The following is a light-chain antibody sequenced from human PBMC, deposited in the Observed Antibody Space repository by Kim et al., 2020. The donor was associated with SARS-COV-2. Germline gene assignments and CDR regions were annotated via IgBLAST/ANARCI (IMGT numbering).Light chain of an antibody. CDR1: SRDVCGYNY. Sequence: GQSITISCTGTSRDVCGYNYVSWYQQHPGKAPKLMIYDVSNRPSGVSNRFSGSKSGNTASLTISGLQAEDEADYYCSSYTSSSKRVFGGGTQLTVL. CDR3: SSYTSSSKRV. V-gene: IGLV2-14*03. CDR2: DVS. J-gene: IGLJ2*01.